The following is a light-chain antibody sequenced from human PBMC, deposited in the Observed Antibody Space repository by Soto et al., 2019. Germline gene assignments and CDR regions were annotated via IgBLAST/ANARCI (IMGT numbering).Light chain of an antibody. CDR1: QDINNY. CDR2: DAS. Sequence: EIKMTQSPSSLSASVGDRVTITCQASQDINNYLNWYQQKPGQAPKLLIYDASGLEVGVPSRFSGSGSGTHFTLTISGLQPEDIATYYCQQFGDLTFIFGQGTRLEI. V-gene: IGKV1-33*01. J-gene: IGKJ5*01. CDR3: QQFGDLTFI.